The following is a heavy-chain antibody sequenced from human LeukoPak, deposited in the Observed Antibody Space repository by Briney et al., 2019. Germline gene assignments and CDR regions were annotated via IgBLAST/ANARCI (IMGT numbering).Heavy chain of an antibody. V-gene: IGHV4-39*01. J-gene: IGHJ6*03. CDR1: GASISGSGYY. CDR3: ARLATYYDILTGYYRGYYYYYMDV. Sequence: SETLSLTCAVSGASISGSGYYWGWIRQPPGKGLEWIGNIYYSGSTYYNASLQSRVTISIDTSKNQFSLRLSSVTAADTAVYYCARLATYYDILTGYYRGYYYYYMDVWGKGTTVTISS. CDR2: IYYSGST. D-gene: IGHD3-9*01.